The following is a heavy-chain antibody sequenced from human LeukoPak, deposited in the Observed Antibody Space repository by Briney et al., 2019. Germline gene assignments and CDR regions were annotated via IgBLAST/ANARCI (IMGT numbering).Heavy chain of an antibody. J-gene: IGHJ5*02. CDR3: ARDPLAAPTSRGWFDP. V-gene: IGHV1-69*05. CDR1: GGTSSSYA. D-gene: IGHD6-6*01. Sequence: ASVKVSCKASGGTSSSYAISWVRQAPGQGLEWMGGIIPIFGTANYAQKFQGRVTITTDESTSTAYMELSSLRSEDTAVYYCARDPLAAPTSRGWFDPWGQGTLVTVSS. CDR2: IIPIFGTA.